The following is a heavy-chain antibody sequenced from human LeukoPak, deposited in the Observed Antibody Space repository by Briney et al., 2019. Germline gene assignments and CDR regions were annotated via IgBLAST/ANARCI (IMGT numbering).Heavy chain of an antibody. D-gene: IGHD2-2*01. CDR1: GGSISSGSYY. V-gene: IGHV4-61*02. Sequence: SQTLSLTCTVSGGSISSGSYYWSWIRQPAGKGLEWIGRIYTSGSTNYNPSLKSRVTISVDTSKNQFSLKLSSVTAADTAVYYRARGRGYCSSTSCYSFSWFDPWGQGTLVTVSS. CDR2: IYTSGST. J-gene: IGHJ5*02. CDR3: ARGRGYCSSTSCYSFSWFDP.